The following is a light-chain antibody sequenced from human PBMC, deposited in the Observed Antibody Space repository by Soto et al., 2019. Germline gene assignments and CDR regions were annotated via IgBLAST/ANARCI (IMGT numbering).Light chain of an antibody. J-gene: IGLJ2*01. V-gene: IGLV6-57*01. CDR1: RGSIASNY. CDR3: QSYDDYNHVV. CDR2: EDN. Sequence: NFLLTQPHSVSESPGKTLTISCTRSRGSIASNYLQWYQQRPGSSPTTVISEDNQRPSGVPDRFSGSIDSSSNSASLTISGLKTEDEATYYCQSYDDYNHVVFGGGTKVTVL.